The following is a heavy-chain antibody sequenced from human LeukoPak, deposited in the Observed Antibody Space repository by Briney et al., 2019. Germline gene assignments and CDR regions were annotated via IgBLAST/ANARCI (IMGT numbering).Heavy chain of an antibody. V-gene: IGHV1-18*01. CDR2: NGNT. J-gene: IGHJ3*01. CDR1: GYTFTSHT. D-gene: IGHD3-16*02. Sequence: ASVKVSCKASGYTFTSHTIAWVRQAPGQGLEWLGYNGNTNYAQKVQGRVTMTTDTSTGTAYMELRSLRSDDTAVYYCAREGVYLPDPSSYHRHAFDVWGKGTVVIVSS. CDR3: AREGVYLPDPSSYHRHAFDV.